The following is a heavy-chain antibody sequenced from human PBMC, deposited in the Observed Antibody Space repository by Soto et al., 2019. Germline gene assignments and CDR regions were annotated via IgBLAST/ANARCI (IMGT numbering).Heavy chain of an antibody. V-gene: IGHV3-74*01. CDR3: ASETGRGSGSYYFDY. CDR1: GFTW. J-gene: IGHJ4*01. CDR2: INPDGTNA. Sequence: GGSLRLSCAASGFTWMHWVRQAPGKGLVWVSRINPDGTNADYADSVRGRFIISRDNAKNTLFLQMNSLRAEDTAVYYCASETGRGSGSYYFDYWGHGSRVTVSS. D-gene: IGHD3-16*01.